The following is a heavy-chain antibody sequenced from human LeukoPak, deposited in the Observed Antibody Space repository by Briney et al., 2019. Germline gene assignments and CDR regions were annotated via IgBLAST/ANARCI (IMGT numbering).Heavy chain of an antibody. CDR2: ISGSGGST. CDR3: AKAHNYCSGGSCYGGLDY. Sequence: VGSLRLSCAASGFPFSSYAMSWVRQAPGKGLEWVSAISGSGGSTYYADSVKGRFTISRDSSKNTLYLQMDSLRAEDTAVYYCAKAHNYCSGGSCYGGLDYWGQGTLVTVSS. CDR1: GFPFSSYA. J-gene: IGHJ4*02. D-gene: IGHD2-15*01. V-gene: IGHV3-23*01.